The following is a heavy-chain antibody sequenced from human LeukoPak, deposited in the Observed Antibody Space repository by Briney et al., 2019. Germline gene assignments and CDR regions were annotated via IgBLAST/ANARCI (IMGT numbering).Heavy chain of an antibody. CDR1: GYSFSGYS. V-gene: IGHV1-2*02. D-gene: IGHD6-19*01. Sequence: ASVKVSCKPSGYSFSGYSIHWVRQAPGQGLEWMGWITPDSGGTNSARKFQGRVTLTRDTSISTAYMELTRLTSDDTAVYYCARDQYSSGSYLFWGQGTMVTVSS. CDR3: ARDQYSSGSYLF. CDR2: ITPDSGGT. J-gene: IGHJ3*01.